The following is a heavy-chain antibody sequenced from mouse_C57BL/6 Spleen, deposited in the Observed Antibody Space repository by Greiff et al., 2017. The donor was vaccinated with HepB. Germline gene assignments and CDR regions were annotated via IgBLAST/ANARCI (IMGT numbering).Heavy chain of an antibody. J-gene: IGHJ3*01. CDR3: TSGYWFAY. V-gene: IGHV6-6*01. Sequence: EVKLVESGGGLVQPGGSMKLSCAASGFTFSDAWMDWVRQSPEKGLEWVAEIRNKANNHATYYAESVKGRFTISRDDSKRSVYLQMNALRAEDTGIYYCTSGYWFAYWGQGTLVTVSA. CDR1: GFTFSDAW. CDR2: IRNKANNHAT. D-gene: IGHD3-2*02.